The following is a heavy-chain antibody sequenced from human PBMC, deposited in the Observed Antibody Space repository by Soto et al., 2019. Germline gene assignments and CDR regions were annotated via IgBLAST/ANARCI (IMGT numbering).Heavy chain of an antibody. V-gene: IGHV3-23*01. CDR3: AKFFVETGSNSGWPWSFHY. D-gene: IGHD6-25*01. Sequence: EVQLLESGGGLVQPGRSLRLSCAASGVTFSNYAMSWVRQAPGQGLDWVSAISGSGGTTYYADSVKGRFTISRDNSKSTLFLQMNSLRAEDAAVYYCAKFFVETGSNSGWPWSFHYCGQGTLVTVSS. J-gene: IGHJ4*02. CDR1: GVTFSNYA. CDR2: ISGSGGTT.